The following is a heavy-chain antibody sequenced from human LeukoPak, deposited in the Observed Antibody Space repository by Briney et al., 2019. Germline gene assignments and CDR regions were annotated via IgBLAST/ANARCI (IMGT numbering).Heavy chain of an antibody. CDR1: GGSFSGYY. D-gene: IGHD6-13*01. J-gene: IGHJ4*02. Sequence: SETLSLTCAVYGGSFSGYYWTWIRQPPGKGLEWIGEINHSGSTNYNPSLKSRVTISVDTSKNQFSLKLSSVTAADTAMYYCARTLYIAAVPGGFDYWGQGTLITVSS. CDR2: INHSGST. V-gene: IGHV4-34*01. CDR3: ARTLYIAAVPGGFDY.